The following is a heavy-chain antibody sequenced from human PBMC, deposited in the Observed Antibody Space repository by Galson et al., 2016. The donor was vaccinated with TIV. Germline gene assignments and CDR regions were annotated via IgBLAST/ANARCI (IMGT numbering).Heavy chain of an antibody. V-gene: IGHV3-23*01. J-gene: IGHJ5*02. CDR1: GFTFSSYA. CDR3: VRGSLDL. Sequence: SLRLSCAASGFTFSSYAMIWVRQAPGKGLEWVSTISGRGERTFYADSVKGRFTISRDNSKNTLFLQMNSLRAEDTALYYCVRGSLDLWGQGTFVTVSS. CDR2: ISGRGERT.